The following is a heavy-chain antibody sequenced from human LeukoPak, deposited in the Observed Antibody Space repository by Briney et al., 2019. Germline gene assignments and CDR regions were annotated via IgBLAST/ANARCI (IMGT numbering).Heavy chain of an antibody. CDR3: ARDSGSARPKSFDY. CDR1: GGTFGSYV. Sequence: SVKVSCKASGGTFGSYVITWVRQAPGQGLEWMGRIIPILGIANYAQKFQGRVTITADKSTSTAYMELSSLRSEDTAVYYCARDSGSARPKSFDYWGQGTLVTVSS. CDR2: IIPILGIA. J-gene: IGHJ4*02. D-gene: IGHD1-26*01. V-gene: IGHV1-69*04.